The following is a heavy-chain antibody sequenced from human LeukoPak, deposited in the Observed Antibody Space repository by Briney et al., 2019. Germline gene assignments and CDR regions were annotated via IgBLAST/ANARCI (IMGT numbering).Heavy chain of an antibody. V-gene: IGHV1-3*01. CDR1: GYSFTGYA. D-gene: IGHD4-23*01. CDR2: INAGGDNT. Sequence: GASVKVSCKASGYSFTGYAMHWVRQAPGQRPEWMGWINAGGDNTKYSQNFQGRVTIARDTSACTAYMELSSLRSEDTAMYYCARGFGGHFDYWGQGTLVTVSS. CDR3: ARGFGGHFDY. J-gene: IGHJ4*02.